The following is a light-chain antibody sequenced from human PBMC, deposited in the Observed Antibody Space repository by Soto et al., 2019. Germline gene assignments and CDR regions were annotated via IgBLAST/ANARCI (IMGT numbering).Light chain of an antibody. Sequence: DIQLTQSPSFLSASVGDRVTITCRASQGINSYLAWYQQKPGKAPKVLMYDASTLQRGVPSRFSGSGSGTEFTLAISSLQPEDFATYYCQQFNDYPITLGQGTRLEIK. V-gene: IGKV1-9*01. CDR2: DAS. J-gene: IGKJ5*01. CDR1: QGINSY. CDR3: QQFNDYPIT.